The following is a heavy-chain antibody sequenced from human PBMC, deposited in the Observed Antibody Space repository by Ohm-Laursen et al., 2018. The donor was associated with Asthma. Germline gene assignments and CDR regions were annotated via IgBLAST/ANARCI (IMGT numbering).Heavy chain of an antibody. V-gene: IGHV3-30*04. CDR3: AKDHRYYDFWSGYSYYYGMDV. D-gene: IGHD3-3*01. CDR2: ISYDGSNK. J-gene: IGHJ6*02. Sequence: SLRLSCTASGFTFSSNAMHWVRQAPGKGLEWVAVISYDGSNKYYADSVKGRFTISRDNSKNTLYLQMNSLRAEDTAVYYCAKDHRYYDFWSGYSYYYGMDVWGQGTTVTVSS. CDR1: GFTFSSNA.